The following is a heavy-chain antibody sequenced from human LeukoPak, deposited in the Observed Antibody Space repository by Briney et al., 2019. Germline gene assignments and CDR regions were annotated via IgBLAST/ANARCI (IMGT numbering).Heavy chain of an antibody. D-gene: IGHD4-17*01. J-gene: IGHJ4*02. V-gene: IGHV4-59*01. CDR2: IYYSGST. Sequence: PSETLSLTCTVSGGSISSYYWSWIRQPPGKGLEWIGYIYYSGSTNYNPSLKSRVTISVDTSKNQFSLKLSSVTAADTAVYYCARAADYGDYFIWGQGTLVTVSS. CDR3: ARAADYGDYFI. CDR1: GGSISSYY.